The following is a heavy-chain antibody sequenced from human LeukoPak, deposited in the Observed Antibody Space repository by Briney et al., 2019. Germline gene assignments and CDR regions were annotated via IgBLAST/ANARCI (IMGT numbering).Heavy chain of an antibody. CDR1: GFSFSDHH. Sequence: PGWSLRLSCVASGFSFSDHHMTWIRQAPGKGLEWLSFIATGSRFTELADSERGRFTISRDDARNSLYLQLNNLRADDTAVYYCARDLAADKRALDVWGQGTTVIVSS. J-gene: IGHJ6*02. V-gene: IGHV3-11*05. D-gene: IGHD6-25*01. CDR3: ARDLAADKRALDV. CDR2: IATGSRFT.